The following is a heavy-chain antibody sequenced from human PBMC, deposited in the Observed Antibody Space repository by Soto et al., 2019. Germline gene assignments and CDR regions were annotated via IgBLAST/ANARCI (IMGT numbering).Heavy chain of an antibody. CDR3: ARGPLDYYYYYGMDV. CDR1: GGRLSSYA. Sequence: VKVSCKASGGRLSSYAISWVRQAPGQGLEWMGGIIPIFGTANYAQKFQGRVTITADESTSTAYMELSSLRSEDTAVYYCARGPLDYYYYYGMDVWGQGTTVTVSS. J-gene: IGHJ6*02. V-gene: IGHV1-69*01. CDR2: IIPIFGTA.